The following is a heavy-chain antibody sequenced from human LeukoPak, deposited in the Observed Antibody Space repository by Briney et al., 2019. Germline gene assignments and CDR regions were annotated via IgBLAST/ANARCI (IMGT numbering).Heavy chain of an antibody. CDR3: VQTTGWPGFDY. J-gene: IGHJ4*02. Sequence: SETLSLTCTVSGGSVSSYYWSWVRQPPGKGLEWIGNIYNGVPTFFNPSLKSRVTISVDTSRRQFSLELASVTAADTAVYYCVQTTGWPGFDYWGQGILVTVSS. CDR1: GGSVSSYY. V-gene: IGHV4-4*09. D-gene: IGHD6-19*01. CDR2: IYNGVPT.